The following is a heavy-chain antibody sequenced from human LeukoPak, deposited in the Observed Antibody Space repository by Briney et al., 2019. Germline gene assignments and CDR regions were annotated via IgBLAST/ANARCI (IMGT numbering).Heavy chain of an antibody. CDR3: AKDQRPVGSSTHY. V-gene: IGHV3-11*01. D-gene: IGHD2-2*01. J-gene: IGHJ4*02. CDR2: ISSSGSTI. CDR1: GFTFSDYY. Sequence: PGGSLRLSCAASGFTFSDYYMSWIRQAPGKGLEWVSYISSSGSTIYYADSVKGRFTISRDNAKNSLYLQMNSLRAEDTAVYYCAKDQRPVGSSTHYWGQGTLVTVSS.